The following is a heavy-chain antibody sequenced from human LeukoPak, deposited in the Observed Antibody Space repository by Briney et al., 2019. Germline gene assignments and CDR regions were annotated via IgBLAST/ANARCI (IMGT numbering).Heavy chain of an antibody. D-gene: IGHD3-22*01. J-gene: IGHJ4*02. Sequence: GGSLRLSRAVSGITLSNYGMSWVRQAPGKGLEWVAGISDSGGRTNYADSVKGRFTISRDNPKNTLYLQMNSLRAEDTAVYFCAKRGVVIRVILVGFHKEAYYFDSWGQGALVTVSS. V-gene: IGHV3-23*01. CDR3: AKRGVVIRVILVGFHKEAYYFDS. CDR1: GITLSNYG. CDR2: ISDSGGRT.